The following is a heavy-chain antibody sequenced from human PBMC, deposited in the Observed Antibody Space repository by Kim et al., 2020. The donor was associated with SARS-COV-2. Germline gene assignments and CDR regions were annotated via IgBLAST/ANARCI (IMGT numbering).Heavy chain of an antibody. Sequence: GGSLRLSCAASGFTFSSYAMHWVRQAPGKGLEWVAVIWYDGSNKYYADSVKGRFTISRDNSKNTLYLQMNSLRAEDTAAYYCAKDTSESVGSGMLFGTYYYGMDVWGQGTTVTVSS. CDR3: AKDTSESVGSGMLFGTYYYGMDV. CDR1: GFTFSSYA. CDR2: IWYDGSNK. V-gene: IGHV3-33*06. J-gene: IGHJ6*02. D-gene: IGHD3-16*01.